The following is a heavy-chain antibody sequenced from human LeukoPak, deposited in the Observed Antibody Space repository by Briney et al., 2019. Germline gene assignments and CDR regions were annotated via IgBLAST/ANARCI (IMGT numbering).Heavy chain of an antibody. V-gene: IGHV4-39*07. D-gene: IGHD3-10*01. J-gene: IGHJ6*03. CDR2: IYHSGST. CDR1: GVSTSSGSNY. CDR3: ASNGDYYYMDV. Sequence: SETLSLTCSVSGVSTSSGSNYWGWIRQPPGKGLEWIGSIYHSGSTYYNPSLKSRVTISVDTSKNQFSLKLSSVTAADTAVYYCASNGDYYYMDVWGKGTTVTVSS.